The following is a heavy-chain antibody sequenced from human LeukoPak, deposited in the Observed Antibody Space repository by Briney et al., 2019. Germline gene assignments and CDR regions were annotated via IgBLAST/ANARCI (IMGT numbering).Heavy chain of an antibody. CDR1: GFTFSSFG. CDR2: ITGTSGGT. CDR3: AKLRSSSWLDY. J-gene: IGHJ4*02. V-gene: IGHV3-23*01. Sequence: GGSLRLSCAASGFTFSSFGMSWVRQAPGKGLGWVSAITGTSGGTYYADSVKGRFTISRDNSKNTLYLQMNSLRAEDTAVYYCAKLRSSSWLDYWGQGTLVTVSS. D-gene: IGHD6-13*01.